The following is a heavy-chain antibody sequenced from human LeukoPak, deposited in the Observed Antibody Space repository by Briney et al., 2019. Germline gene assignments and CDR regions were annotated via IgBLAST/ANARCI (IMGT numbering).Heavy chain of an antibody. CDR1: GYTSTSYY. J-gene: IGHJ6*03. D-gene: IGHD2-8*01. CDR3: AREGGGYCTNGVCYRGEDYYYYMDV. V-gene: IGHV1-46*01. Sequence: ASVKVSCKASGYTSTSYYMHWVRQAPGQGLEWMGIINPSGGSTSYAQKFQGRVTMTRDMSTSTVYMELSSLRSEDTAVYYCAREGGGYCTNGVCYRGEDYYYYMDVWGKGTTVTVSS. CDR2: INPSGGST.